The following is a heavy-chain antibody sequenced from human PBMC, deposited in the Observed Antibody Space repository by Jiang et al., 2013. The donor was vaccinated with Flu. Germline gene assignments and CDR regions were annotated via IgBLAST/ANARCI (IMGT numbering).Heavy chain of an antibody. V-gene: IGHV4-39*01. J-gene: IGHJ6*02. CDR1: GGSISSSSYY. CDR2: IYYSGST. D-gene: IGHD6-19*01. Sequence: GSGLVKPSETLSLTCTVSGGSISSSSYYWGWIRQPPGKGLEWIGSIYYSGSTYYNPSLKSRVTISVDTSKNQFSLKLSSVTAADTAVYYCASLRESGQGSSGWFPYYGMDVWGQGTTVTVSS. CDR3: ASLRESGQGSSGWFPYYGMDV.